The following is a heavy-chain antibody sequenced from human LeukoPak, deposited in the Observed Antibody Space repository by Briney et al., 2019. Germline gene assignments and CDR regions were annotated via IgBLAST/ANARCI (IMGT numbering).Heavy chain of an antibody. Sequence: GGSLRLSCAASGFTFSSYAMSWVRQAPGKGLEWVSAIRGSGGSTYYADSVKGRFTISRDNSKNTLYLQMNSLRAEDTAVYYCAKPFRYYYDSSGYYTMSAFDIWGQGTMVTVSS. J-gene: IGHJ3*02. CDR2: IRGSGGST. V-gene: IGHV3-23*01. CDR1: GFTFSSYA. CDR3: AKPFRYYYDSSGYYTMSAFDI. D-gene: IGHD3-22*01.